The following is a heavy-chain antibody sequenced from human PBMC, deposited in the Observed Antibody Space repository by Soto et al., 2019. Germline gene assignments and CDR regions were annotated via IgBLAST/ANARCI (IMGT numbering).Heavy chain of an antibody. CDR3: ARGEDDYGDFWSMDV. CDR2: IIPFLSAT. J-gene: IGHJ6*02. V-gene: IGHV1-69*01. CDR1: GGHFDRFA. D-gene: IGHD4-17*01. Sequence: QVQLVQSGAEVKKPGSSVKVSCRASGGHFDRFALSWLRQAHGQGLEWMGGIIPFLSATTYAQKFQGRVTIAADESALTLHLGVRSLTSDATAVYYCARGEDDYGDFWSMDVWGQGTSVTVSS.